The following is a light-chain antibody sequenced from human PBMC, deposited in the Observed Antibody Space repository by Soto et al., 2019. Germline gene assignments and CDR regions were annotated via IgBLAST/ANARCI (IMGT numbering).Light chain of an antibody. V-gene: IGLV4-69*01. CDR2: LNSDGSH. Sequence: QLVLTQSPSASASLGASVKLTCTLSSGHSSYAIAWHQQQPEKGPRYLMKLNSDGSHSKGDGIPDRFSGSSSGAERYLNISSLQSEDEADYYFQTWGTGIRVFGGGTKLTVL. J-gene: IGLJ3*02. CDR1: SGHSSYA. CDR3: QTWGTGIRV.